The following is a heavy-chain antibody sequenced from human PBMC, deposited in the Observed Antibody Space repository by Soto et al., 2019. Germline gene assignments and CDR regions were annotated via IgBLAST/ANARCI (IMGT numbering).Heavy chain of an antibody. CDR3: AKDRGGGTAMVSYGMDV. Sequence: QVQLVESGGGVVQPGRSLRLSCAASGFTFSSYGMHWVRQAPGKGLEWVAVISYDGSKKYYADSVKSRFTISRDNYKNTLSLQMKRVSAEDTAVYYCAKDRGGGTAMVSYGMDVWGQGTTVTVSS. CDR2: ISYDGSKK. D-gene: IGHD2-21*02. J-gene: IGHJ6*02. CDR1: GFTFSSYG. V-gene: IGHV3-30*18.